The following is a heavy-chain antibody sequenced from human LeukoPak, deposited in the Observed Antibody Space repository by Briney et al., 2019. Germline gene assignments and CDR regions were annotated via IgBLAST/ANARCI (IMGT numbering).Heavy chain of an antibody. CDR1: GGSISSYY. CDR2: IYYSGST. D-gene: IGHD5-24*01. CDR3: AREGRWLRDWFDP. J-gene: IGHJ5*02. V-gene: IGHV4-59*01. Sequence: SEILSLTCTVSGGSISSYYWSWIRQPPGKGLEWIGYIYYSGSTNYNPSLKSRVTISVDTSKNQFSLELSSVTAADTAVYYCAREGRWLRDWFDPWGQGTLVTVSS.